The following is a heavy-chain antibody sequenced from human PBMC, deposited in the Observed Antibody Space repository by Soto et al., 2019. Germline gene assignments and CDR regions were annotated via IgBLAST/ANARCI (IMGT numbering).Heavy chain of an antibody. Sequence: GGSLRLSGAASGFTFSNYAMVWVRQAPWKGLEWVSAIARAGDLIRYADSVKGRFTISRDNSNNTLYLQMSSLRAEDTAIYFCAKSLTVKVLYSFDPWGPGTQVIVCS. J-gene: IGHJ5*02. CDR2: IARAGDLI. CDR3: AKSLTVKVLYSFDP. CDR1: GFTFSNYA. D-gene: IGHD2-2*02. V-gene: IGHV3-23*01.